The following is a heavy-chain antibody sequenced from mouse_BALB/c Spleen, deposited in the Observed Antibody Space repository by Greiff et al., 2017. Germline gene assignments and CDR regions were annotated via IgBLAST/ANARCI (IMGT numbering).Heavy chain of an antibody. J-gene: IGHJ4*01. D-gene: IGHD1-2*01. Sequence: VQLQQSGAELARPGASVKMSCKASGYTFTSYTMHWVKQRPGQGLEWIGYINPSSGYTNYNQKFKDKATLTADKSSSTAYMQLSSLTSEDSAVYYCARPHSLGYYAMDYWGQGTSVTVSS. CDR2: INPSSGYT. V-gene: IGHV1-4*01. CDR1: GYTFTSYT. CDR3: ARPHSLGYYAMDY.